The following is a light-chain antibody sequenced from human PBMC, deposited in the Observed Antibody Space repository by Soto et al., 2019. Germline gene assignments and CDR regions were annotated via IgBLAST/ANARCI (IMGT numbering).Light chain of an antibody. CDR3: QQYIEWPRT. J-gene: IGKJ1*01. CDR1: QSVYSN. Sequence: EIVLTQSPVTLSVSPGERATLSCSAGQSVYSNLAWYQQKPGQAPRLLIYGASTRATGIPARFSGSGFGTEFTLTISSQEPEDFAVYYCQQYIEWPRTCGQGPKVEV. V-gene: IGKV3-15*01. CDR2: GAS.